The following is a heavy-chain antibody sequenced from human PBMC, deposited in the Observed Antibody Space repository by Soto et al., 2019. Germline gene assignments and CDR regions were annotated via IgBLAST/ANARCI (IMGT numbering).Heavy chain of an antibody. CDR2: IRSRADSYAT. V-gene: IGHV3-73*01. D-gene: IGHD3-3*01. CDR1: GFTFSGSA. J-gene: IGHJ6*02. Sequence: GGSLRLSCAASGFTFSGSAMHWVRQAFGKGLEWVGRIRSRADSYATAYAASVTGRFIISRDDSKNTAYLQMNSLRTEDTAVYYCTTAIFGVVTAPPYYYGMDVWGQGTTVTVSS. CDR3: TTAIFGVVTAPPYYYGMDV.